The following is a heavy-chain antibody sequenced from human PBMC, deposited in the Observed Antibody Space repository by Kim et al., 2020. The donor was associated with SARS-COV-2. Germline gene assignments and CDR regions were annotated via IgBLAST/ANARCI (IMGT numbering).Heavy chain of an antibody. CDR2: IIPILGIA. CDR1: GGTFSSYA. CDR3: ARGTKIAASVYYYYYGMDV. V-gene: IGHV1-69*04. J-gene: IGHJ6*02. D-gene: IGHD6-25*01. Sequence: SVKVSCKASGGTFSSYAISWVRQAPGQGLEWMGRIIPILGIANYAQKFQGRVTITADKSTSTAYMELSSLRSEDTAVYYCARGTKIAASVYYYYYGMDVCGQGTTVTVSS.